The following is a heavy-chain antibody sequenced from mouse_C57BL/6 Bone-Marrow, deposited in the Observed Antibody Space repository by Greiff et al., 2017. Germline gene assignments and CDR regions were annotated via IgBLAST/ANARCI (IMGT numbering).Heavy chain of an antibody. CDR1: GFTFSSYA. Sequence: EVKLVASGGGLVKPGGSLKLSCAASGFTFSSYAMSWVRQTPEKRLEWVATISDGGSYTYYPDNVKGRFTISRDNAKNNLYLQMSHLKSEDTAMYYCARDECYWYFDVWGTGTTVTVSS. CDR2: ISDGGSYT. J-gene: IGHJ1*03. CDR3: ARDECYWYFDV. V-gene: IGHV5-4*01.